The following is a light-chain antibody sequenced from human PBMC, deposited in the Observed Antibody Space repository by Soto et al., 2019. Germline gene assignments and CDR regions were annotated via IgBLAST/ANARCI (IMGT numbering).Light chain of an antibody. Sequence: EVVLTQSPVTLSLSPGERATLSCGASQSVSSKLAWYQQKPGQAPRLLIYDASTRATGIPARFSGSGSGTEFTLTISSLQSEDFAVYYCQQFNNWPRTFGQGTKVDIK. J-gene: IGKJ1*01. CDR1: QSVSSK. CDR3: QQFNNWPRT. CDR2: DAS. V-gene: IGKV3-15*01.